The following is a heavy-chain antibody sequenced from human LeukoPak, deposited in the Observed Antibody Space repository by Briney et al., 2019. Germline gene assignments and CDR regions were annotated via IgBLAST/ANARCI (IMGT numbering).Heavy chain of an antibody. CDR2: TNPNIGST. Sequence: GASVKVSCKASGYTFSDFYIHWVRQAPGQGPEWMGWTNPNIGSTNSAQKFQGRLTMTRDTSLSTAYMELSGLRSDDTAVYYCARDTNIPESETFHYWGQGTLVTVSS. CDR3: ARDTNIPESETFHY. D-gene: IGHD2-2*02. V-gene: IGHV1-2*02. CDR1: GYTFSDFY. J-gene: IGHJ4*02.